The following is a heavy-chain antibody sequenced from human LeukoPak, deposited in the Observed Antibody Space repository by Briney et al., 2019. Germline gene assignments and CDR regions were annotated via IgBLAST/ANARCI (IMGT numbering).Heavy chain of an antibody. CDR1: GYTFTGYY. D-gene: IGHD5-12*01. CDR2: INPNSGGT. Sequence: GASVKVSCKASGYTFTGYYMHWVRQAPGQGLEWMGWINPNSGGTNYARKFQGRVTMTRDTSISTAYMELSRLRSDDTAVYYCARTIVATIRGFYYWGQGTLVTVSS. V-gene: IGHV1-2*02. J-gene: IGHJ4*02. CDR3: ARTIVATIRGFYY.